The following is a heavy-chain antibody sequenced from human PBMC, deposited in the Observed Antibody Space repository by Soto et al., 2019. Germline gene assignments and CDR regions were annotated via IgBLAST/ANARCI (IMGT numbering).Heavy chain of an antibody. CDR2: IYYSGST. CDR1: GGSISSGGYY. J-gene: IGHJ6*02. D-gene: IGHD6-19*01. Sequence: QVQLQESGPGLVKPSQTLSLTCTVSGGSISSGGYYWSWIRQHPGKGLEWIGYIYYSGSTYYNPASESRVTISVDTSKNQSSLKLSSATASYTAVYYCASAGRSSPGMDVWGQGTTVTVSS. V-gene: IGHV4-31*03. CDR3: ASAGRSSPGMDV.